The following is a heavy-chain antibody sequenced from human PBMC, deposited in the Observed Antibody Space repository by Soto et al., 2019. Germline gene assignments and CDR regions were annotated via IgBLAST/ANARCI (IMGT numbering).Heavy chain of an antibody. CDR1: GASVTSGGYY. CDR3: ARTRNGGFWGAWF. J-gene: IGHJ4*02. Sequence: SETLSLTCTVSGASVTSGGYYWSWIRQPPGKGLEWIGFIIYNGATKYNPSLESRVTMSVDTSKNQFLLKLSSVTAADTAVYYCARTRNGGFWGAWFWGQGTLVTVSS. D-gene: IGHD2-15*01. CDR2: IIYNGAT. V-gene: IGHV4-61*08.